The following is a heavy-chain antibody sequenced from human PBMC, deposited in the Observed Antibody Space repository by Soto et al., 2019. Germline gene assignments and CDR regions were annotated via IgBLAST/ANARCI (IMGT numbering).Heavy chain of an antibody. Sequence: GALRISCAASGFTFRSYGMHWVRQAPGKGLEWVAVIWYDGSNKYYADSVKGRFTISRDNSKNTLYLQMNSLRAEDTAVYYCAALTGLDWGQGTLVTVSS. D-gene: IGHD7-27*01. CDR1: GFTFRSYG. J-gene: IGHJ4*02. CDR2: IWYDGSNK. V-gene: IGHV3-33*01. CDR3: AALTGLD.